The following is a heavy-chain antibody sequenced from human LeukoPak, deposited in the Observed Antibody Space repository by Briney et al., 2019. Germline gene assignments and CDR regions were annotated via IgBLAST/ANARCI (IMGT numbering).Heavy chain of an antibody. CDR3: AKAETVYGGAYFDY. J-gene: IGHJ4*02. V-gene: IGHV3-23*01. CDR2: ISGSGGST. D-gene: IGHD3-16*01. Sequence: GGSLRLSCAASGFTFSSYAMSWVRQAPGKGLEWVLAISGSGGSTYYADSVKGRFTISRDNSKNTLYLQMNSLRAEDTAVYYCAKAETVYGGAYFDYWGQGTLVTVSS. CDR1: GFTFSSYA.